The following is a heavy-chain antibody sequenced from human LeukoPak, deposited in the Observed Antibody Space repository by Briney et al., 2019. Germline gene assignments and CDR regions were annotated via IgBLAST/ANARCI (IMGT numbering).Heavy chain of an antibody. CDR3: ARAIPPPHCTTITCFKPFDY. D-gene: IGHD2-2*01. Sequence: ASVKVSCKASGYTFTSYDINWVRQATGQGLEWMGWMNPNSGNTGYAQKFQGRVAFTRNTSISTAYMDLSSLRSEDTAVYYCARAIPPPHCTTITCFKPFDYWGQGTLVTVSS. CDR2: MNPNSGNT. V-gene: IGHV1-8*03. J-gene: IGHJ4*02. CDR1: GYTFTSYD.